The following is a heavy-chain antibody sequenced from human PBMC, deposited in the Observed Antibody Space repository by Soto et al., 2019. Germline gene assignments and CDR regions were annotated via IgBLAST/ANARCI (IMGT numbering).Heavy chain of an antibody. CDR1: GYSFTSYW. D-gene: IGHD3-9*01. Sequence: GESKQISRKGSGYSFTSYWVGWVRQMPGKGLGWMGIIYPGDSDTRYSPSFQGQVTISADKSISTAYLQWSSLKASDTAMYYCARMTISNYYGMDVWGQGTTVTVSS. CDR2: IYPGDSDT. CDR3: ARMTISNYYGMDV. V-gene: IGHV5-51*01. J-gene: IGHJ6*02.